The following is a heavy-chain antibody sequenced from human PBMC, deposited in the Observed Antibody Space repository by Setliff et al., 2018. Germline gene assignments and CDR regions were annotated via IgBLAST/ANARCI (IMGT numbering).Heavy chain of an antibody. CDR2: IYYSGSS. V-gene: IGHV4-39*01. Sequence: PSETLSLTCTVSGGSISSSSYYWGWIRQPPGKGLEWIGSIYYSGSSYYNPSLKSRVTISVDTSKNQFSLKLSSVTAADTAIYYCARHDARGYYYYMDVWGKGTTVTVSS. J-gene: IGHJ6*03. CDR3: ARHDARGYYYYMDV. CDR1: GGSISSSSYY. D-gene: IGHD3-10*01.